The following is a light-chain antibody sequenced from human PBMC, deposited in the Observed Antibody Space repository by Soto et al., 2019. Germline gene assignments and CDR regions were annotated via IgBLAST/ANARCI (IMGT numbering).Light chain of an antibody. J-gene: IGKJ4*01. Sequence: EIVLTQSPGTLSLSPGERATLSCRASQSVSSSYLDWYQQKPGQAPRLLIYGASSRATGIPDRFSGSESGTDFTLTISRLELEDFAVYYCHQYDSSPLTFGGGTKVEIK. CDR2: GAS. V-gene: IGKV3-20*01. CDR3: HQYDSSPLT. CDR1: QSVSSSY.